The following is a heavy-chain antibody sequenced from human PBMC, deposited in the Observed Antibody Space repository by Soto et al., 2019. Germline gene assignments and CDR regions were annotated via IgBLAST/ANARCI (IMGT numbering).Heavy chain of an antibody. J-gene: IGHJ4*02. CDR1: GYTFTSYY. CDR2: INPSGGST. D-gene: IGHD1-26*01. V-gene: IGHV1-46*01. Sequence: ASVKVSCKASGYTFTSYYMRWVRQAPGQGLEWMGIINPSGGSTSYAQKFQGRVTMTRDTSTSTVYMELSSLRSEDTAVYYCARSQSELPLHYWGQGTLVIVSS. CDR3: ARSQSELPLHY.